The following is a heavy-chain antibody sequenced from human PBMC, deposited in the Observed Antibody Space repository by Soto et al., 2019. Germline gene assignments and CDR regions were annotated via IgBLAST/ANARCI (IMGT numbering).Heavy chain of an antibody. CDR2: FDPEDGET. J-gene: IGHJ5*02. D-gene: IGHD3-9*01. Sequence: GASVKVSCKVSGYTLAELSMHWVRQAPGKGLEWMGGFDPEDGETIYAQKFQGRVTMTEDTSTDTAYMELSSLRSEDTAVYYCATVTIGCARELDSCHWFDPWGQGTLVTVSS. CDR3: ATVTIGCARELDSCHWFDP. CDR1: GYTLAELS. V-gene: IGHV1-24*01.